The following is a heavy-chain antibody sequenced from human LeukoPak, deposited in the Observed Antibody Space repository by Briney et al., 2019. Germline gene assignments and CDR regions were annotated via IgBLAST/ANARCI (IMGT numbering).Heavy chain of an antibody. CDR1: GFTFSDHY. Sequence: GGSLRLSCAASGFTFSDHYMIWLRQAPGKGLEAISYISHNGETKYYADSVKGPLSISRDNAKSSLYLQMNSLRVEDTAVYYCARDRHGYFDSWGQGTLVTVSS. CDR2: ISHNGETK. CDR3: ARDRHGYFDS. D-gene: IGHD6-13*01. J-gene: IGHJ4*02. V-gene: IGHV3-11*01.